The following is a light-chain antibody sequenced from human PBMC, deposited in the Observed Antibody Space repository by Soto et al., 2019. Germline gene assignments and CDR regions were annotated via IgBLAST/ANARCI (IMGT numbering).Light chain of an antibody. J-gene: IGKJ3*01. CDR2: GAS. V-gene: IGKV1-9*01. CDR1: QGISSF. CDR3: QHLSSFPMS. Sequence: IQLTQSPSSLSASVGDRVTITCRASQGISSFLAWYQQKPGKAPKLLIYGASTLQNGDPSRFIGSGSGTDCTLTICSLQPEVFSTYYCQHLSSFPMSFGRGTKVDIK.